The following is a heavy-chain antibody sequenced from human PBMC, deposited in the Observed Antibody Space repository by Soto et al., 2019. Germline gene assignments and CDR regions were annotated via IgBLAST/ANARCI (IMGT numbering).Heavy chain of an antibody. Sequence: GGSLRLSCAASGFTFSSYAMSWVRQAPGKGLEWVSAISGSGGTTYYADSVKGRFTISRDNAKNSLYLQMNSLRAEDTAVYYCARIPRAKNEFDYWGQGTLVTVSS. CDR3: ARIPRAKNEFDY. J-gene: IGHJ4*02. CDR2: ISGSGGTT. V-gene: IGHV3-23*01. CDR1: GFTFSSYA. D-gene: IGHD1-1*01.